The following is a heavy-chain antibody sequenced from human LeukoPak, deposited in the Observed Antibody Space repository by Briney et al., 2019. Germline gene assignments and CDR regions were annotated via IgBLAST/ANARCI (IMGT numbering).Heavy chain of an antibody. CDR2: ISWNSGSI. CDR3: AKDLRLTIAAAGPEFDY. Sequence: GRSLRLSCAASGFTFDDYAMHWVRQAPGKGLEWVSGISWNSGSIGYADSVKGRFTISRDNAKNSLYLQMNSLRAKDTALYSCAKDLRLTIAAAGPEFDYWGQGTLVTVSS. J-gene: IGHJ4*02. CDR1: GFTFDDYA. V-gene: IGHV3-9*01. D-gene: IGHD6-13*01.